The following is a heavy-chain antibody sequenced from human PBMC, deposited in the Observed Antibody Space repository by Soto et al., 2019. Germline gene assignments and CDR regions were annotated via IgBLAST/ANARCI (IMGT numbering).Heavy chain of an antibody. D-gene: IGHD6-13*01. J-gene: IGHJ6*02. Sequence: GASVKVSCKASGGTFSSYAISWVRQAPGQGLEWMGGIIPIFGTANYAQKFQGRVTITADESTSTAYMELSSLRSEDTAVYYCARAGEAAGPQYYYYGMDVWGQGTTVTVSS. V-gene: IGHV1-69*13. CDR3: ARAGEAAGPQYYYYGMDV. CDR2: IIPIFGTA. CDR1: GGTFSSYA.